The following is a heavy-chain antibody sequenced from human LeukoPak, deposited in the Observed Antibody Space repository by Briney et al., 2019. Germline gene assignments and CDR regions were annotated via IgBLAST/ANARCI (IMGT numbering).Heavy chain of an antibody. CDR3: VKASVYGGYALGY. Sequence: GGSLRLSCSASGFPFSSYAMHWVRPAPGKGLEYVSAISSNGGSTYYADSVKGRFTISRDNSKNTLYLQMSSLRAEDTAVYYCVKASVYGGYALGYWGQGTLVTVSS. CDR2: ISSNGGST. J-gene: IGHJ4*02. V-gene: IGHV3-64D*06. CDR1: GFPFSSYA. D-gene: IGHD4-17*01.